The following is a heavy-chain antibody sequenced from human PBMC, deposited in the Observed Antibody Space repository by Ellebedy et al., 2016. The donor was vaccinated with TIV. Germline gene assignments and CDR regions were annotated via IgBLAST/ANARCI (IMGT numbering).Heavy chain of an antibody. Sequence: PGGSLRLSCAASGFTFSDYAMSWVRQAPGKGLEWVSSTSGSGVGTSYADSVNGRFTISRDNSKNTLYLEMKSLKVDDTAVYYCARIPYYHSSGWVTYFDYWGQGTLVTVSS. CDR2: TSGSGVGT. CDR1: GFTFSDYA. CDR3: ARIPYYHSSGWVTYFDY. J-gene: IGHJ4*02. D-gene: IGHD3-22*01. V-gene: IGHV3-23*01.